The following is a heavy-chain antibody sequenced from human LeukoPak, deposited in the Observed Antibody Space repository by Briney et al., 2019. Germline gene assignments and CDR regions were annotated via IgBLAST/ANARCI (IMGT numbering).Heavy chain of an antibody. CDR2: IVPIFGTA. D-gene: IGHD6-6*01. J-gene: IGHJ6*03. CDR3: ASVHYYYYYMDV. V-gene: IGHV1-69*05. Sequence: ASVKVSCKASGGTFSSYAINWVRQAPGQGLEWMGGIVPIFGTANYAQKFQGRVAITTDESTTIAYMELSSLRSEDTAVYYCASVHYYYYYMDVWGKGTTVTVSS. CDR1: GGTFSSYA.